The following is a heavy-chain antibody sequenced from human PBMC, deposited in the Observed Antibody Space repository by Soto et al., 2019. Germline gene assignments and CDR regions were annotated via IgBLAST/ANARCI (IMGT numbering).Heavy chain of an antibody. CDR2: ISSSGSTI. D-gene: IGHD2-15*01. CDR1: GFPFSAFS. CDR3: AREGGRHCSPSRCYNAFDI. V-gene: IGHV3-48*02. Sequence: PGRSLRLSCASAGFPFSAFSMKWVRQAPGEGLGWVAYISSSGSTIYYADSVKGRFTISRDNAKTSLYLQMDSLRDEDTAVYYCAREGGRHCSPSRCYNAFDIWGQGTTVTVSS. J-gene: IGHJ3*02.